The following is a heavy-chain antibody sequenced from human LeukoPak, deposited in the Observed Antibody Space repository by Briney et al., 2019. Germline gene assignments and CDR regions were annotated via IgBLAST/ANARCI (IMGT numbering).Heavy chain of an antibody. J-gene: IGHJ6*02. D-gene: IGHD2-15*01. Sequence: ASVKVSYKASGYTFTSYDINWVRQATGQGLEWMGWMNPNSGNTGYAQKFQGRVTMTRNTSISTAYMELSSLRSEDTAVYYCARAYCSGGSCYSGYYYYGMDVWGQGTTVTVSS. CDR1: GYTFTSYD. V-gene: IGHV1-8*01. CDR2: MNPNSGNT. CDR3: ARAYCSGGSCYSGYYYYGMDV.